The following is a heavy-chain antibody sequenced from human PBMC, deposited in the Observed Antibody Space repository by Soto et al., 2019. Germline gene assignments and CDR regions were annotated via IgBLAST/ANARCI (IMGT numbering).Heavy chain of an antibody. CDR3: ARDFKDRG. Sequence: GGSLRLSCAASGFTFSTYWMHWVRQAPGEGLLWVSGISADGTDTRYGDSVEGRFTISRDNAKNTVHLQMNSLRVEDTAVYYCARDFKDRGWGQGTLVTVSS. CDR2: ISADGTDT. J-gene: IGHJ4*02. CDR1: GFTFSTYW. V-gene: IGHV3-74*01.